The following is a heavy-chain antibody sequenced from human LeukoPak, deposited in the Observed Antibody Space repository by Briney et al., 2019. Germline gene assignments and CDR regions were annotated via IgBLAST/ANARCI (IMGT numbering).Heavy chain of an antibody. CDR3: GRVHCSTNSCYDYYDYYMDV. Sequence: GESLRLSCAASGFRFDDNSMNWARHVPGKGLEWVAGINWDGASTGYRDSMKGRFTISRDNGKNSLYLQMNSLRVEDTAVYYCGRVHCSTNSCYDYYDYYMDVSGKGTTVTVSS. CDR1: GFRFDDNS. J-gene: IGHJ6*03. CDR2: INWDGAST. V-gene: IGHV3-20*04. D-gene: IGHD2-15*01.